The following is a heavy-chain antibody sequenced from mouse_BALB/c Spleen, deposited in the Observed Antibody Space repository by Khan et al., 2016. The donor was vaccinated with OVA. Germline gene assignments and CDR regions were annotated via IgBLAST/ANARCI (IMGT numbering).Heavy chain of an antibody. CDR2: FLPSNYYT. D-gene: IGHD2-14*01. J-gene: IGHJ3*01. CDR1: GYFFTSYP. CDR3: VREGAYPRYDGWFAY. Sequence: QVQLKESGPELARPCASVSVSCTASGYFFTSYPMHWLSQRPGQAPEWIGHFLPSNYYTNYNQNFKHQATLIVDKSSSTAYMQLNRLTSEDATVEYRVREGAYPRYDGWFAYWGQGTLVTVSA. V-gene: IGHV1-4*01.